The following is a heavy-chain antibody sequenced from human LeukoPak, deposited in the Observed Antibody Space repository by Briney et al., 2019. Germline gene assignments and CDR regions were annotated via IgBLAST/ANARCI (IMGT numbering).Heavy chain of an antibody. J-gene: IGHJ5*02. CDR2: MRIGGGGT. V-gene: IGHV3-23*01. D-gene: IGHD6-13*01. CDR3: ARCMVLSQGWCNWFDP. Sequence: GGSLRLSCAASGFDLTTYAMTWVRQAPAKGLEWVSSMRIGGGGTYYADSVKGRFTMSRDNSENTLHLQMNNLRVEDTARYFCARCMVLSQGWCNWFDPWGQGTLVTVSS. CDR1: GFDLTTYA.